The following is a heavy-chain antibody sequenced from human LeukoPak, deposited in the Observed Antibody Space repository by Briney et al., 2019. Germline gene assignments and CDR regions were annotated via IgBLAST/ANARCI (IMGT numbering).Heavy chain of an antibody. D-gene: IGHD1-26*01. J-gene: IGHJ6*02. Sequence: GGSLRLSCAASGFTFSSYWMHWVRQAPGKGLVWVSRVNSDGSSTSYADSVKGRFTISRDNAKNTLYLQMNSLRAEDTAVYYCASAIVGATFYYYGMDVWGQGTTVTVSS. V-gene: IGHV3-74*01. CDR3: ASAIVGATFYYYGMDV. CDR1: GFTFSSYW. CDR2: VNSDGSST.